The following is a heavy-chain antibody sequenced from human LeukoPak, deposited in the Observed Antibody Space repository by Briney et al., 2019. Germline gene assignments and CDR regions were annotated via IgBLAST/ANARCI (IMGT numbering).Heavy chain of an antibody. D-gene: IGHD3-3*01. Sequence: GSLRLSCAASGFTFSSYAMSWVRQPPGKGLEWIGSIYYSGSTYYNPSLKSRVTISVDTSKNQFSLKLSSVTAADTAVYYCAILYDFWSGYPPFDYWGQGTLVTVSS. CDR2: IYYSGST. J-gene: IGHJ4*02. CDR3: AILYDFWSGYPPFDY. V-gene: IGHV4-39*01. CDR1: GFTFSSYA.